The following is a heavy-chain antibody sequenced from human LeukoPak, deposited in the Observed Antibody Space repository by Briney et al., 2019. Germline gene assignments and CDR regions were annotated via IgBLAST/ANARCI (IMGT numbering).Heavy chain of an antibody. CDR3: ARINHYYYYYYMDV. CDR1: GGSISSSSYH. V-gene: IGHV4-39*01. D-gene: IGHD3-16*01. Sequence: PSETLSLTCTVSGGSISSSSYHWGWIRQPPGKGLEWIGHIFYSANTYYNPSLKSRVTISEGTSKNQFSLKLTSVTAADTAVYYCARINHYYYYYYMDVWGKGTAVTVSS. J-gene: IGHJ6*03. CDR2: IFYSANT.